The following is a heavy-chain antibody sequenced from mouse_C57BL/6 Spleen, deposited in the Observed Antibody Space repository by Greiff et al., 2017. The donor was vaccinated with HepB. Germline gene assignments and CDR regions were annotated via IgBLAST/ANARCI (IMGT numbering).Heavy chain of an antibody. J-gene: IGHJ3*01. D-gene: IGHD4-1*01. CDR3: AREGANWDVGAWFAY. CDR2: ISYDGSN. Sequence: DVQLQESGPGLVKPSQSLSLTCSVTGYSITSGYYWNWIRQFPGNKLEWMGYISYDGSNNYNPSLKNRISITRDTSKNQFFLKLNSVTTEDTATYYCAREGANWDVGAWFAYWGQGTLVTVSA. V-gene: IGHV3-6*01. CDR1: GYSITSGYY.